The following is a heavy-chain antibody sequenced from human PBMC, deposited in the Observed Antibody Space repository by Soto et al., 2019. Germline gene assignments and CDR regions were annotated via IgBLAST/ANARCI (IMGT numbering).Heavy chain of an antibody. Sequence: SGPTLVNPKQTLILTCAFSGFSLSRKGMSVSWIRQPPGKALEFLALIDWEEDKYYSTSLKTRLTISKDASKNQVVLTMTNMDPVDTGTYYCARVGAYYDGSGHEYYFDSWGQGTLVTVSS. V-gene: IGHV2-70*01. CDR3: ARVGAYYDGSGHEYYFDS. D-gene: IGHD3-22*01. CDR2: IDWEEDK. J-gene: IGHJ4*02. CDR1: GFSLSRKGMS.